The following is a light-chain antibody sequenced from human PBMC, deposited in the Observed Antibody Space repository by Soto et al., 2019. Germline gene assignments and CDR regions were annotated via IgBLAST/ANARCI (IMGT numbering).Light chain of an antibody. J-gene: IGLJ1*01. CDR1: SXDIGGYNY. CDR3: SSYISSSSLYV. V-gene: IGLV2-14*01. Sequence: QSALTQPASVSGSPGQSITISCAGTSXDIGGYNYVSWYQQHPGKAPKVMIYEVSNRPSGVSNRFSGSKSGNTASLTISGLQAEDEADYYCSSYISSSSLYVFGSGTKVTVL. CDR2: EVS.